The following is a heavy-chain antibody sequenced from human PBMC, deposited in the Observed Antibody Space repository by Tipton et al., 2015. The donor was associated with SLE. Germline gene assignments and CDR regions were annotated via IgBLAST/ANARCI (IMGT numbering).Heavy chain of an antibody. CDR3: ARGPEQWLVNPHYFDY. V-gene: IGHV4-31*03. D-gene: IGHD6-19*01. Sequence: TLSLTCTVSGGSISSGGYYWSWIRQHPGKGLEWIGYIYYSGSTNYNPSLKSRVTISVDTSKNQFSLKLSSVTAADTAVYYCARGPEQWLVNPHYFDYWGQGTLVTVSS. CDR2: IYYSGST. CDR1: GGSISSGGYY. J-gene: IGHJ4*02.